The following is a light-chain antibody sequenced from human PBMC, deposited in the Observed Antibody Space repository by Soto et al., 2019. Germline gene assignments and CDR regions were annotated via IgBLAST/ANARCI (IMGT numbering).Light chain of an antibody. CDR2: DVS. CDR1: SSDVGGYNY. Sequence: SALTQPASVSGSPGQSITISCTGTSSDVGGYNYVSWYQQHPGKAPKLRIYDVSNRPSGVSNRFSGSKSGNTASLTISGLQAEDEVDYYCSSYTSSSTYGFGTGTKVTVL. J-gene: IGLJ1*01. CDR3: SSYTSSSTYG. V-gene: IGLV2-14*01.